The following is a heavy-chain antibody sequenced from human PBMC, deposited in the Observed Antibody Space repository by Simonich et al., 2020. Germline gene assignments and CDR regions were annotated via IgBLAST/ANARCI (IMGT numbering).Heavy chain of an antibody. CDR1: GGSISSSSYY. V-gene: IGHV4-39*01. J-gene: IGHJ3*02. Sequence: QLQLQESGPGLVKPSETLSLTCTVSGGSISSSSYYWGWIRQPPGKGLEWIGSIYYSGGTYYTPSRKSRVTISVDTSKNQFSLKLISVTAADTAVYYCARHAGFAFDIWGQGTMVTVSS. D-gene: IGHD6-13*01. CDR3: ARHAGFAFDI. CDR2: IYYSGGT.